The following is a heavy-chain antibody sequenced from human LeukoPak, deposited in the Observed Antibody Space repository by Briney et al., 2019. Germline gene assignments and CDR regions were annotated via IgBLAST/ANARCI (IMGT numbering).Heavy chain of an antibody. Sequence: GGSLRLSCAASGFTFSSYSMNWVRQAPGKGLEWVSSISSSSSYIYYADSVKGRFTISRDNAKNSLYLQMNSLRAEDTAVYYCARVPMVRGVPRFDYWGQGTLVTVSS. CDR1: GFTFSSYS. CDR3: ARVPMVRGVPRFDY. CDR2: ISSSSSYI. D-gene: IGHD3-10*01. V-gene: IGHV3-21*01. J-gene: IGHJ4*02.